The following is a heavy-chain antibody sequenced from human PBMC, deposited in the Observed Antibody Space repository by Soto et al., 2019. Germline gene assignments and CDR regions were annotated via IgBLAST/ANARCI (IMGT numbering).Heavy chain of an antibody. Sequence: GESLKISCKGSGFSFDDYWIGWVRQMPGKGLEWMGILFPDDSDTTYSPSFQGQVTISADKSISTAYLQWSSLKASDTAIYFCARHRRYGHDQAYLASDYWGQGTLVTVSS. D-gene: IGHD5-12*01. CDR2: LFPDDSDT. V-gene: IGHV5-51*01. J-gene: IGHJ4*02. CDR3: ARHRRYGHDQAYLASDY. CDR1: GFSFDDYW.